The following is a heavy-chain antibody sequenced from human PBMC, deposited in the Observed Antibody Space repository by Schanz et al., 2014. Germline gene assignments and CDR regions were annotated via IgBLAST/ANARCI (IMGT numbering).Heavy chain of an antibody. J-gene: IGHJ3*02. CDR1: GFTFSSSS. Sequence: VQLVESGGGLVKPGGSLRLSCAASGFTFSSSSMNWVRQAPGKGLEWVSSIGSSSTYIFYSDSVKGRFTISRDNAKNSLYLQMNSLRADDTAVYYCARDMLRRYGALEIWGRGTMVTVSS. CDR2: IGSSSTYI. CDR3: ARDMLRRYGALEI. D-gene: IGHD2-8*01. V-gene: IGHV3-21*02.